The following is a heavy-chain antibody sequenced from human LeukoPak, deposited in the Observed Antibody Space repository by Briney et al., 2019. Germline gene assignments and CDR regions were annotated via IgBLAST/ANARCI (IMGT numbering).Heavy chain of an antibody. D-gene: IGHD2-8*01. CDR3: TRSSYTNSWFFY. Sequence: GGSLRLSCAASGFTFSNAWMTWVRQAPGKGLEWVGRIKSRADGGTIDYAAPVKGRFTMSRDDSKNTVYLQMNSLKAEDTAVYYCTRSSYTNSWFFYWGQGSLVTVSS. CDR1: GFTFSNAW. V-gene: IGHV3-15*01. CDR2: IKSRADGGTI. J-gene: IGHJ4*02.